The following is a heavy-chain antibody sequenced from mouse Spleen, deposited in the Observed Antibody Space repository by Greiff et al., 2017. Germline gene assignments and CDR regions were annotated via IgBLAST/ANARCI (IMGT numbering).Heavy chain of an antibody. J-gene: IGHJ4*01. CDR2: ISSGSSTI. Sequence: EVKLMESGGGLVKPGGSLKLSCAASGFTFSDYGMHWVRQAPEKGLEWVAYISSGSSTIYYADTVKGRFTISRDNAKNTLFLQMTSLRSEDTAMYYCARDGNYASYAMDYWGQGTSVTVSS. CDR1: GFTFSDYG. CDR3: ARDGNYASYAMDY. D-gene: IGHD2-1*01. V-gene: IGHV5-17*01.